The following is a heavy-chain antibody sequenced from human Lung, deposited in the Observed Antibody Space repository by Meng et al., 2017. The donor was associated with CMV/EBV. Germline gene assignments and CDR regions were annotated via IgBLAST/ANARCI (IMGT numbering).Heavy chain of an antibody. J-gene: IGHJ4*02. V-gene: IGHV4-4*02. CDR2: IHDRMNT. CDR1: GESISSNNW. Sequence: TCAVSGESISSNNWWSWVRQPPGKGLEWLGEIHDRMNTHYNPSLKSRVTMSIDKFKNQFSLELTSVTAADTAVYYCAGDDFLSGKVYWGQGTRVTVSS. D-gene: IGHD3-3*01. CDR3: AGDDFLSGKVY.